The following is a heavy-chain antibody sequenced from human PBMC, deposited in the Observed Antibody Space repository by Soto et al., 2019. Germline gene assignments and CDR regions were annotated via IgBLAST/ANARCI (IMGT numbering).Heavy chain of an antibody. CDR2: IYAAGGGK. CDR3: AKDLIRGDGYEDPDY. V-gene: IGHV3-23*01. J-gene: IGHJ4*02. CDR1: GFIFSNYA. D-gene: IGHD3-10*01. Sequence: GGSLRLSCAASGFIFSNYAMFWFRQAPGKGLEWVSTIYAAGGGKYYAGSVKGRFTISRDNSRGTLFLQMDSLRVEDTAMYSCAKDLIRGDGYEDPDYWGQGTLVTVSS.